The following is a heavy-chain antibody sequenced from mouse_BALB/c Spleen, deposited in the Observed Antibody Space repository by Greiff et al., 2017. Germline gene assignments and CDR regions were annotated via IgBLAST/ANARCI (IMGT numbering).Heavy chain of an antibody. V-gene: IGHV2-9-2*01. CDR2: IWTGGGT. Sequence: VHLVESGPGLVAPSQSLSITCTVSGFSLTSYDISWIRQPPGKGLEWLGVIWTGGGTNYNSAFMSRLSISKDNSKSQVFLKMNSLQTDDTAIYYCVRDHYGSSYWYFDVWGAGTTVTVSS. CDR3: VRDHYGSSYWYFDV. CDR1: GFSLTSYD. D-gene: IGHD1-1*01. J-gene: IGHJ1*01.